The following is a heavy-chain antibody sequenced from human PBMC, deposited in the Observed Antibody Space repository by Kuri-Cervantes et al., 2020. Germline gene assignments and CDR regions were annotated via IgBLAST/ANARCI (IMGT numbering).Heavy chain of an antibody. Sequence: GESLKISCAASGFTFSSYSMNWVRQAPGKGLEWVSAISGSGGSTYYADSVKGRFTISRDNSKNTLYLQMNSLRAEDTAVYYCAKGGSITIFGVVIAWGQGTLVTVSS. V-gene: IGHV3-23*01. CDR1: GFTFSSYS. CDR2: ISGSGGST. CDR3: AKGGSITIFGVVIA. D-gene: IGHD3-3*01. J-gene: IGHJ5*02.